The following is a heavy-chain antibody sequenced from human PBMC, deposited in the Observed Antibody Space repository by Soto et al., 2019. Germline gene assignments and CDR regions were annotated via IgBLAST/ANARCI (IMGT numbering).Heavy chain of an antibody. CDR1: GGSVSSGSYY. CDR3: ARGVPYCSGGSCYFFPFDY. J-gene: IGHJ4*02. CDR2: IYYSGST. Sequence: PSETLSLTCTVSGGSVSSGSYYWSWIRQPPGKGLERIGYIYYSGSTNYNPSLKSRVTISVDTSKNQFSLKLSSVTAADTAVYYCARGVPYCSGGSCYFFPFDYWGQGTLVTVSS. D-gene: IGHD2-15*01. V-gene: IGHV4-61*01.